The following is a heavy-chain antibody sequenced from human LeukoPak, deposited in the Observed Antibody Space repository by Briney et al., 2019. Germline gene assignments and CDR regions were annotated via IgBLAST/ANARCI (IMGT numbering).Heavy chain of an antibody. D-gene: IGHD2-15*01. CDR1: GGSISSSSYY. CDR3: ARVLVSCSGGSCWPRFDY. CDR2: IYYSGST. Sequence: SETLSLTCTVSGGSISSSSYYWGWIRQPPGKGLEWIGSIYYSGSTYYNPSLKSRVTISVDTSKNQFSLKLSSVTAADTAVYYCARVLVSCSGGSCWPRFDYWGQGTLVTVSS. J-gene: IGHJ4*02. V-gene: IGHV4-39*07.